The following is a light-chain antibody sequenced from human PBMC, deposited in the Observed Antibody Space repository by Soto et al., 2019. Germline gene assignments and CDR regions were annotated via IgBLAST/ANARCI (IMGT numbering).Light chain of an antibody. CDR1: QSVSNY. V-gene: IGKV3-11*01. CDR3: QQRGSWPQYT. CDR2: DTT. Sequence: EIVLTQSPATLSLSPGERATLSCRASQSVSNYLAWYQQKPGQAPRLLIYDTTNRATGIPARFSGSGSGTDFTLTISGLEPEDFAVYYCQQRGSWPQYTFGGGTKVDI. J-gene: IGKJ4*01.